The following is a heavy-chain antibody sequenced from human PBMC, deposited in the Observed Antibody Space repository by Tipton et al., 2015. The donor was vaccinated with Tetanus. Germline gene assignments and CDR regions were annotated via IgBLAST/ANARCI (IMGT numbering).Heavy chain of an antibody. D-gene: IGHD3-3*01. CDR3: ARRRSAVLSGAYHWYFDL. J-gene: IGHJ2*01. CDR2: VDPRDSQA. Sequence: QLVQSGAEVGKPGVSLKISCQGSGYDFSHYSIGWVRQLPGRGLEWMGIVDPRDSQATYGPSFQGQVTLSADRSINVAYLQWGSLKASDTGLYYCARRRSAVLSGAYHWYFDLWGRGTLVGVSS. CDR1: GYDFSHYS. V-gene: IGHV5-51*01.